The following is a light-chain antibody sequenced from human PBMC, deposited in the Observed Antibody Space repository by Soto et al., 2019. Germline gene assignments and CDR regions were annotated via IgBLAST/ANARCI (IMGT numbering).Light chain of an antibody. Sequence: QSVLTQPPSASGTPGQRVTISCSGSSSNIGSNTVNWYQQLPGTAPKLLIYSNNQRPSGVPDRFSGSKSGTSASLAISGLQSDDEDDYYCAAWDDSLNGRAVFGGGTQLTVL. CDR2: SNN. J-gene: IGLJ7*01. CDR3: AAWDDSLNGRAV. V-gene: IGLV1-44*01. CDR1: SSNIGSNT.